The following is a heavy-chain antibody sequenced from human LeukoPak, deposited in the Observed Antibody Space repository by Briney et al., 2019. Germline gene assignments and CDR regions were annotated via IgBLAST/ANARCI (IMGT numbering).Heavy chain of an antibody. J-gene: IGHJ4*02. CDR3: ARASRNGHFDY. D-gene: IGHD1-1*01. CDR2: ISGSGSNT. CDR1: GFTFSSYA. Sequence: GGSLRLSCAASGFTFSSYAMSWVRQAPGKGLEWVSAISGSGSNTYYTDSVKGRFTISRENAKNSLYLQMNSLRAGDTAVYYCARASRNGHFDYWGQGTLVTVSS. V-gene: IGHV3-23*01.